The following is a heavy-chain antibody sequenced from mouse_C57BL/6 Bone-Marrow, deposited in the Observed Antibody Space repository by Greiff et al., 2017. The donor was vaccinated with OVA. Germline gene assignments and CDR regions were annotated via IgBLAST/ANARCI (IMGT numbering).Heavy chain of an antibody. CDR3: ARGRGVFDY. V-gene: IGHV7-1*01. J-gene: IGHJ2*01. Sequence: EVKLVESGGGLVQSGRSLRLSCATSGFTFSDFYMEWVRQAPGKGLEWIAASRNKANDYTTEYSASVKGRFIVSRDTSQSILYLQMNALRAEDTAIYYCARGRGVFDYWGQGTTLTVSS. CDR2: SRNKANDYTT. CDR1: GFTFSDFY.